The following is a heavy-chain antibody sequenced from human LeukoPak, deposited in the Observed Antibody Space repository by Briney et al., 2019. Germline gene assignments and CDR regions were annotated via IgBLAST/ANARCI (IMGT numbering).Heavy chain of an antibody. CDR3: ARGNSAAAEPTHAFDI. V-gene: IGHV1-69*13. J-gene: IGHJ3*02. D-gene: IGHD6-13*01. CDR1: GGTFSSYA. CDR2: IIPIFGTA. Sequence: GASVKVSCKASGGTFSSYAISWVRQAPGQGLEWMGGIIPIFGTANYAQKFQGRVTITADESTSTAYMELSSLRSEDTAVYYCARGNSAAAEPTHAFDIWGQGTMVTVSS.